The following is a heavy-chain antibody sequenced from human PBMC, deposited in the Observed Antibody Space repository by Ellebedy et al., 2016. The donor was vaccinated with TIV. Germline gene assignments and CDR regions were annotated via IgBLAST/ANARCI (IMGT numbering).Heavy chain of an antibody. V-gene: IGHV4-59*01. Sequence: MPSETLSLTCTVSGASISTSYWSWIRQTPGKGLEWIGYISNTGRTNYNPSLQSRVTISVATSRNQLSLKLTSVTAADTAVYYCARDRRGSYDYWGQGTLITVSS. CDR1: GASISTSY. D-gene: IGHD3-10*01. CDR3: ARDRRGSYDY. J-gene: IGHJ4*02. CDR2: ISNTGRT.